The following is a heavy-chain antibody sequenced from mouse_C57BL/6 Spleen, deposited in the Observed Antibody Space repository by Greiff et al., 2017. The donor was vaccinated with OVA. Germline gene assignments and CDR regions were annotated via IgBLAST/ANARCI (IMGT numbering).Heavy chain of an antibody. CDR2: IHPSDSDT. J-gene: IGHJ1*03. CDR3: AMEMGRGYFGV. Sequence: QVQLKQPGAELVKPGASVKVSCKASGYTFTSYWMHWVKQRPGQGLEWIGRIHPSDSDTNYNQKFKGKATLTVDKSSSTAYMQLSSLTSEDSAVYYCAMEMGRGYFGVWGTGTTVTVAS. D-gene: IGHD4-1*01. V-gene: IGHV1-74*01. CDR1: GYTFTSYW.